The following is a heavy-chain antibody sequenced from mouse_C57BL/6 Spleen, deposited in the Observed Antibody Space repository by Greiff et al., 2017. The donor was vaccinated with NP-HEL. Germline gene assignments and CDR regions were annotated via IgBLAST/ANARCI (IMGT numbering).Heavy chain of an antibody. CDR1: GYTFTSYW. J-gene: IGHJ4*01. D-gene: IGHD1-1*01. V-gene: IGHV1-64*01. CDR2: IHPNSGST. CDR3: ARFWFTTVADYAMDY. Sequence: QVQLQQPGAELVKPGASVKLSCKASGYTFTSYWMHWVKQRPGQGLEWIGMIHPNSGSTNYNEKFKSKATLTVDKSSSTAYMQLSSLTSEDSSVYYCARFWFTTVADYAMDYWGQGTSVTVSS.